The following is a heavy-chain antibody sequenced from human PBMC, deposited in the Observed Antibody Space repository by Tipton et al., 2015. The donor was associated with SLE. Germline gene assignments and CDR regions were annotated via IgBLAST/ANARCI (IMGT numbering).Heavy chain of an antibody. V-gene: IGHV4-39*01. Sequence: LRLSCTVSGGSISSSSYYWGWIRQPPGKGLELIGSIYYSGSTYYNPSLKSRVTISVDTSKNQFSLKLSSVTAADTAVYYCARRERSPIWFDPWGQVTLLSVSS. CDR3: ARRERSPIWFDP. CDR2: IYYSGST. CDR1: GGSISSSSYY. D-gene: IGHD5-24*01. J-gene: IGHJ5*02.